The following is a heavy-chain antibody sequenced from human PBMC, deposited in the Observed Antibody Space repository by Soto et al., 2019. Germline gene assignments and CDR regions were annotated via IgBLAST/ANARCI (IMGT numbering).Heavy chain of an antibody. CDR1: GGSISSGGYY. CDR3: ARAAEYYYYGMDV. V-gene: IGHV4-31*03. Sequence: TSETLSLTCTVSGGSISSGGYYWSWIRQHPGKGLEWIGYVYYSGSAYYNPSLKSRVTISVDTSKNQFSLKLSSVTAADTAVYYCARAAEYYYYGMDVWGQGTTVTVSS. J-gene: IGHJ6*02. D-gene: IGHD6-25*01. CDR2: VYYSGSA.